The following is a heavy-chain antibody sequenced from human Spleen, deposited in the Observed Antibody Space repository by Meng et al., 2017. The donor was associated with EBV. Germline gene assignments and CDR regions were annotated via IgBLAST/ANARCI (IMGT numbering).Heavy chain of an antibody. CDR2: INPSGGSA. D-gene: IGHD1-26*01. V-gene: IGHV1-46*01. J-gene: IGHJ4*02. CDR3: ARSPMEWELATANLDY. CDR1: GYTFTNSY. Sequence: QVQVVQSGAEVKKPGASVTISCKASGYTFTNSYIHWVRQAPGQGLEWMAIINPSGGSADSAETFQDRVTLTRDTSTSTVYMELSSLRSDDTAVYYCARSPMEWELATANLDYWGQGTLVTVSS.